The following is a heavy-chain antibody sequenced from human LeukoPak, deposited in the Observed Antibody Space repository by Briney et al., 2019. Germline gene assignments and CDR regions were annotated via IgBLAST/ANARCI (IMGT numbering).Heavy chain of an antibody. J-gene: IGHJ4*02. CDR2: INPNSGGT. D-gene: IGHD2-15*01. CDR1: GYTFTGYY. Sequence: GASVKVSCKASGYTFTGYYMHWVRQAPGQGLEWMGWINPNSGGTNYAQKFQGRVTMTRDTSISTAYMELSRLRSDDTAVYYCARDPGYCSGGSCYVHNLLDYWGQGTLVTVSS. V-gene: IGHV1-2*02. CDR3: ARDPGYCSGGSCYVHNLLDY.